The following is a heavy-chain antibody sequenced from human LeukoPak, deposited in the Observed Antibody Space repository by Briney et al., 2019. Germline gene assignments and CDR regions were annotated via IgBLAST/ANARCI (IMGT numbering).Heavy chain of an antibody. D-gene: IGHD6-6*01. Sequence: ASVKVSCKASGYTFTSYGISWVRQAPGQGLEWMGWISAYNGNTNYAQKLQGRVTMTTDTSTSTAYMELRSLRSDDTAVYYCARGQSLIAARPTDAFDIWGQGTMVTVSS. CDR2: ISAYNGNT. V-gene: IGHV1-18*01. CDR1: GYTFTSYG. J-gene: IGHJ3*02. CDR3: ARGQSLIAARPTDAFDI.